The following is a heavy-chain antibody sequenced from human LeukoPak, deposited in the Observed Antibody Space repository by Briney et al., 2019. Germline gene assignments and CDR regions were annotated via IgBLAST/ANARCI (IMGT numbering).Heavy chain of an antibody. J-gene: IGHJ4*02. CDR3: ARTGYSSGWSYFDY. Sequence: PGGSLRLSCAASGFTFSSYSMNWVRQAPGKGLEWVSYISGSSSTIYYADSVKGRFTISRDNAKNSLYLQMNSLRDEDTAVYYCARTGYSSGWSYFDYWGQGTLVTVSS. V-gene: IGHV3-48*02. CDR2: ISGSSSTI. CDR1: GFTFSSYS. D-gene: IGHD6-19*01.